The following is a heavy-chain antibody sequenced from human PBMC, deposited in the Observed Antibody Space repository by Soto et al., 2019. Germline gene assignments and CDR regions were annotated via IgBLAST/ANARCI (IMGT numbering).Heavy chain of an antibody. J-gene: IGHJ4*02. CDR2: IWYDGSNK. Sequence: QVQLVESGGGVVQPGRSLRLSCAASGFTFSSYGMHWVRQAPGKGLEWVAVIWYDGSNKYYADSVKGRFTISRDNSKNTLYPQMNGLRDEDTAVYYCARDSCGGGSCYWHYFAYWSQGTLVTVSA. CDR1: GFTFSSYG. D-gene: IGHD2-15*01. CDR3: ARDSCGGGSCYWHYFAY. V-gene: IGHV3-33*01.